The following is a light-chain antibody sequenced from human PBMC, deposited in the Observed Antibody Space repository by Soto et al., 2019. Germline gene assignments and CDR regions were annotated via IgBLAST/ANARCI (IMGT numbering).Light chain of an antibody. CDR3: MQSNHLPPT. J-gene: IGKJ5*01. V-gene: IGKV2-28*01. CDR1: QSHLHRNGNNY. CDR2: FGS. Sequence: DIVMTESPLSLLVTTGEPVSITSRYSQSHLHRNGNNYLDWYLQNARQSPQVXVYFGSNRSSGVPDRFSGRGSGTEVTLKISRVEAEDVAVYYCMQSNHLPPTVGQGTRLEIK.